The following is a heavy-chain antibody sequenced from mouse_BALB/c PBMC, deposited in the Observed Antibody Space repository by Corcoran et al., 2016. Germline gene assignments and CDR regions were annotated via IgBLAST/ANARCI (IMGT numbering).Heavy chain of an antibody. V-gene: IGHV3-6*02. CDR1: GYSITSGYY. Sequence: DVQLQESGPGLVKPSQSLSLTCSVTGYSITSGYYWNWIRQFPGNKLEWMGYISYDGSNNYNPSLKNRISITRDTSKNQFFLKLNSVTTEDTATYYCASYDFDYWGQGTTLTVSS. CDR2: ISYDGSN. CDR3: ASYDFDY. D-gene: IGHD1-1*02. J-gene: IGHJ2*01.